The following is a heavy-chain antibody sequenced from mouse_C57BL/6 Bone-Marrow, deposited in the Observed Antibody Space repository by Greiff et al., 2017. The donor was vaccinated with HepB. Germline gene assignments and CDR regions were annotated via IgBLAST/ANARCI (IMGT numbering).Heavy chain of an antibody. Sequence: EVKLVESGGGLVQSGRSLRLSCATSGFTFSDFYMEWVRQAPGKGLEWIAASRNKANDYTTEYSASVKGLFIVSRDTSQSILYLQMNALRAEDTAIYYCARDSYYYGSSYPFAYWGQGTLVTVSA. CDR2: SRNKANDYTT. D-gene: IGHD1-1*01. CDR3: ARDSYYYGSSYPFAY. J-gene: IGHJ3*01. V-gene: IGHV7-1*01. CDR1: GFTFSDFY.